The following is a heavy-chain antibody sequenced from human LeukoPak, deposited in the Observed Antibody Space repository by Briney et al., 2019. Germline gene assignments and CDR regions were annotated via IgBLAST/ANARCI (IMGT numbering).Heavy chain of an antibody. CDR2: IYYSGST. CDR3: ARGGSSWESTYNWFNP. J-gene: IGHJ5*02. CDR1: GGSISSYY. D-gene: IGHD6-13*01. Sequence: SETLSLTCTVSGGSISSYYWSWIRQPPGKGLEWIGYIYYSGSTNYNPSRKSRVTISVDTSKNQFSLKLSSVTAADTAVYYCARGGSSWESTYNWFNPWGQGTLVTVSS. V-gene: IGHV4-59*01.